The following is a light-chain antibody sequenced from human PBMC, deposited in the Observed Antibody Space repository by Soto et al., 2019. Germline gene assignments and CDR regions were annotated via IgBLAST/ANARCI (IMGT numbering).Light chain of an antibody. J-gene: IGKJ2*01. CDR1: QSVNSNY. Sequence: EIVLTQSPGTLSLSPGESAILSCRASQSVNSNYLAWYQQKPGQAPRLLIYGASSRATGVPNRFSGSGFGTDFPLTISSLEPEDFAVYYCHQYGLSPRHPFGQGTKLQIK. CDR2: GAS. CDR3: HQYGLSPRHP. V-gene: IGKV3-20*01.